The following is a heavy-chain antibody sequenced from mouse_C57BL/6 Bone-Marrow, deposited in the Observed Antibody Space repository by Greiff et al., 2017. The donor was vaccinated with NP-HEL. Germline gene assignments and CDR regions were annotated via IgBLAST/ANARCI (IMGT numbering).Heavy chain of an antibody. CDR3: ARWGLYYYAMDY. CDR1: GYTFTSYN. D-gene: IGHD6-1*01. CDR2: IYPGNGDT. V-gene: IGHV1-12*01. J-gene: IGHJ4*01. Sequence: QVQLQQSGAELVRPGASVKMSCKASGYTFTSYNMHWVKQTPRQGLEWIGAIYPGNGDTSYNQKFKGKATLTVDKSSSTAYMQISRLESEDSAVYFCARWGLYYYAMDYWGQGTSVTVSS.